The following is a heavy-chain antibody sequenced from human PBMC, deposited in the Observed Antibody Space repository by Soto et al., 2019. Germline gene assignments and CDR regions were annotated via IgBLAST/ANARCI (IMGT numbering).Heavy chain of an antibody. V-gene: IGHV3-30-3*01. J-gene: IGHJ4*02. Sequence: QVQLVESGGGVVQPGRSLRLSCAASGFTFSSYAMHWVRQAPGKGLEWVAVISYDGSNKYYADSVKGRFTISRDNSKNTLYLQMNSLRAEETAVYYCAGAEVDYWGQGTLVTVSS. CDR2: ISYDGSNK. CDR3: AGAEVDY. CDR1: GFTFSSYA.